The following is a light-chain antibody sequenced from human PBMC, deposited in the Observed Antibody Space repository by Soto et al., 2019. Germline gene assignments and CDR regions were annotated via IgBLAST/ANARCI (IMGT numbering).Light chain of an antibody. CDR2: DAS. Sequence: EIVLTRSPATLSLSPGERATLSCRASQSVSSYLAWYQQKPGQAPGLLIYDASNRATGIPARFSGSGSGTDFTLTISSLEPEDFAVYYCQQRSNWPRTFGQGTKVDIK. V-gene: IGKV3-11*01. CDR3: QQRSNWPRT. J-gene: IGKJ1*01. CDR1: QSVSSY.